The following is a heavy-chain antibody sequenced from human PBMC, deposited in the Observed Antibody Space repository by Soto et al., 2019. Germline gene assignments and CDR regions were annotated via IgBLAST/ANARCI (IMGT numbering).Heavy chain of an antibody. D-gene: IGHD3-22*01. CDR1: GFTFSSYS. V-gene: IGHV3-21*01. CDR2: ISSSSSYI. CDR3: ARDLDSSVDYAFDI. J-gene: IGHJ3*02. Sequence: EVQLVESGGGLVKPGGSLRLSCAASGFTFSSYSMNWVRQAPGKGLEWVSSISSSSSYIYYADSVKGRFTISRDNAKNSLYLQMNSLRAEDTAVYYCARDLDSSVDYAFDIWGQGTMVTVSS.